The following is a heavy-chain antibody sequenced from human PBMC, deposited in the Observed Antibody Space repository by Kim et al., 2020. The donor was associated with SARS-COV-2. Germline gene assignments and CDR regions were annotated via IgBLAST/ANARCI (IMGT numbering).Heavy chain of an antibody. Sequence: SLKGRVTISVDTSKNQFSLKLSSVTAADTAVYYCARGWNGRSGYVYGMDVWGQGTTVTVSS. CDR3: ARGWNGRSGYVYGMDV. D-gene: IGHD3-3*01. J-gene: IGHJ6*02. V-gene: IGHV4-39*01.